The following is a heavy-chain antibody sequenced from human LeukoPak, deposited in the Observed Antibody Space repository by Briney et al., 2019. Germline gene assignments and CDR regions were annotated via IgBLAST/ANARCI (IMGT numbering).Heavy chain of an antibody. D-gene: IGHD6-19*01. CDR2: ISGSGGST. J-gene: IGHJ4*02. CDR3: ARSYHPAGYSSGWAGGFDY. Sequence: PGGSLRLSCAASGFTFSSYAMSWVRQAPGKGLEWVSAISGSGGSTYYADSVKGRFTISRDNAKNSLYLQMNSLRAEDTAVYYCARSYHPAGYSSGWAGGFDYWGQGTLVTVSS. CDR1: GFTFSSYA. V-gene: IGHV3-23*01.